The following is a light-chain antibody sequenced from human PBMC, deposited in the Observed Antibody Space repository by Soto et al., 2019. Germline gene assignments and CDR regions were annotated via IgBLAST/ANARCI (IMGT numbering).Light chain of an antibody. CDR2: RSS. Sequence: EIVMTQSPDTLSVSPGERATLSCRASQSVSSNLAWSQQQPGPPPRPLLYRSSTSATGIPARFSGSGSGTEFTLTISSLQSEDFAVYYCQQYNNWRPWTFGQGTKGDSK. V-gene: IGKV3-15*01. J-gene: IGKJ1*01. CDR1: QSVSSN. CDR3: QQYNNWRPWT.